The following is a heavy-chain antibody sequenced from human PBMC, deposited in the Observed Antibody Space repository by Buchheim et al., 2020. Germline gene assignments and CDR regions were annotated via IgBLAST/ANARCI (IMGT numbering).Heavy chain of an antibody. V-gene: IGHV3-33*01. CDR3: ARDRSDCSSTSCSNWFDP. J-gene: IGHJ5*02. D-gene: IGHD2-2*01. CDR1: GFTFSSYG. Sequence: QVQLVESGGGVVQPGRSLRLSCAASGFTFSSYGMHWVRQAPGKGLEWVAVIWYDGSNKYYADSVKGRFTISRDNSKKTLYLQMNSLRAEDTAVYYCARDRSDCSSTSCSNWFDPWGQGTL. CDR2: IWYDGSNK.